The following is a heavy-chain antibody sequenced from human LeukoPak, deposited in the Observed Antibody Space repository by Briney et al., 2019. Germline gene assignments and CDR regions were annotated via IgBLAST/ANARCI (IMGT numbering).Heavy chain of an antibody. Sequence: PGGSLRLSCAASGFTFRSYAMTWVRQAPGKGLEWVSAISGRGDSTYYADSGKGWLTISRDNSKNTWYRQMNRLRAEDTAIYYCAISGYNRFDYWGQGTLVTVSS. CDR2: ISGRGDST. D-gene: IGHD5-24*01. CDR1: GFTFRSYA. CDR3: AISGYNRFDY. J-gene: IGHJ4*02. V-gene: IGHV3-23*01.